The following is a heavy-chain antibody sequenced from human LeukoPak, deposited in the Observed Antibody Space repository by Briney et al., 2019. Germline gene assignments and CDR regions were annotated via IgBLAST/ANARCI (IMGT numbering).Heavy chain of an antibody. CDR3: ARSKGTTVVGDRWDYYYYGMDV. V-gene: IGHV4-30-4*01. CDR1: GGSFSGYY. D-gene: IGHD4-23*01. Sequence: SETLSLTCAVYGGSFSGYYWSWIRQPPGKGLEWIGYIYYSGSTYYNPSLKSRVTISVDTSKNQFSLKLSSVTAADTAVYYCARSKGTTVVGDRWDYYYYGMDVWGQGTTVTVSS. CDR2: IYYSGST. J-gene: IGHJ6*02.